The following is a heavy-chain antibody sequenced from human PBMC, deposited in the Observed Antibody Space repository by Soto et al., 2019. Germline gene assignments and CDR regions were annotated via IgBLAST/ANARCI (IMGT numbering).Heavy chain of an antibody. V-gene: IGHV4-59*01. CDR2: IYYAGST. J-gene: IGHJ6*02. CDR3: ARMGGKPGIAAAGTLNYYYYGMDV. Sequence: PSETLSLTCTVSGGSMISYYWSWIRQPPGRGLEWIGFIYYAGSTKYNPSLNSRVTISVDTSKNQFSLKLSSVTAADTAVYYCARMGGKPGIAAAGTLNYYYYGMDVWGQGTKVTVSS. D-gene: IGHD6-13*01. CDR1: GGSMISYY.